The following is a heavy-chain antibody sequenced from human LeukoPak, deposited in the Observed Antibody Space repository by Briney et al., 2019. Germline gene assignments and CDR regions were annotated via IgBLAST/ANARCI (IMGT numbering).Heavy chain of an antibody. CDR2: FDPEDGET. D-gene: IGHD6-19*01. CDR1: GYTFRQYS. Sequence: ASVKVSCKASGYTFRQYSISWVRQAPGKGLEWMGGFDPEDGETIYAQKFQGRVTMTEDTSTDTAYMELSSLRSEDTAVYYCAKDTRGAWYGGRLRFDYWGQGTLVTVSS. J-gene: IGHJ4*02. CDR3: AKDTRGAWYGGRLRFDY. V-gene: IGHV1-24*01.